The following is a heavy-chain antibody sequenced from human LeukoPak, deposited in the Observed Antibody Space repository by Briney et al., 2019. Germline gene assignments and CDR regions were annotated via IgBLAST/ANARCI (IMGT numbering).Heavy chain of an antibody. CDR2: ISSSSSTI. J-gene: IGHJ4*02. D-gene: IGHD3-3*01. CDR1: GFTFSSYS. Sequence: PGGSLRLSCAASGFTFSSYSMNWVRQAPGKGLEWVSYISSSSSTIYYADSVKGRFTISRDNAKNSLYLQMNSLRAEDTALYYCAKEWSPGYFDYWGQGTLVTVSS. CDR3: AKEWSPGYFDY. V-gene: IGHV3-48*01.